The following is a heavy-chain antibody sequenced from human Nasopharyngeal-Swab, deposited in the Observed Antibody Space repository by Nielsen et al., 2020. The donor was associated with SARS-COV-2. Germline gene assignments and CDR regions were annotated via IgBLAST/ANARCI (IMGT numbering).Heavy chain of an antibody. CDR3: AKIGGIGSVDY. J-gene: IGHJ4*02. V-gene: IGHV3-7*03. CDR1: GFIYSDYW. Sequence: GGSLRLSCAASGFIYSDYWMSWVRHAPGQGLEWVANIAADGSEAYYVDSVRGRFTISRDNAKKSLSLQMNTLRAEDTAVYYCAKIGGIGSVDYWGQGAPVSVSS. D-gene: IGHD3-10*01. CDR2: IAADGSEA.